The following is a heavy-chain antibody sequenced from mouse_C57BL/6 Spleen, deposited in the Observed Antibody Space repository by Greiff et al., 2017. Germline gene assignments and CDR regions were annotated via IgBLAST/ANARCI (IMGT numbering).Heavy chain of an antibody. V-gene: IGHV14-4*01. J-gene: IGHJ2*01. Sequence: VQLKESGAELVRPGASVKLSCTASGFNIKDDYKHWVKQRPEQGLEWIGWIDPENGDTEYASKFQGKATITADTSSNTAYLQLSSLTSEDTAVYYCTPNLYYGSSLFDYWGQGTTLTVSS. CDR3: TPNLYYGSSLFDY. CDR1: GFNIKDDY. D-gene: IGHD1-1*01. CDR2: IDPENGDT.